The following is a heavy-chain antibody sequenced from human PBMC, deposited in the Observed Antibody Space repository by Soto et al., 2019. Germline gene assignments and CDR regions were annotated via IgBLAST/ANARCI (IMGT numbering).Heavy chain of an antibody. CDR2: INPNSGGT. D-gene: IGHD2-2*01. Sequence: ASVKVSCKASGYTFTGYYMHWVRQAPGQGLEWMGWINPNSGGTNYAQKFQGWVTMTRDTSISPAYMELSRLRSDDTAVYYCARGDHQLLYYFDYWGQGTLVTVSS. CDR3: ARGDHQLLYYFDY. CDR1: GYTFTGYY. V-gene: IGHV1-2*04. J-gene: IGHJ4*01.